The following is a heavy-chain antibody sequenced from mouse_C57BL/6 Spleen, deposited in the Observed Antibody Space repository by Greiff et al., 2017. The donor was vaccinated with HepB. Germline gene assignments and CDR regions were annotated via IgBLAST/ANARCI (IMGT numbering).Heavy chain of an antibody. D-gene: IGHD3-2*02. CDR2: IRDKAYGYTT. CDR1: GFTFPDYY. J-gene: IGHJ4*01. V-gene: IGHV7-3*01. CDR3: ATSSQKSYYAMDY. Sequence: EVQGVESGGGLVQPGGSLSLSCAASGFTFPDYYMSWVRQPPGKALEWLGYIRDKAYGYTTEYSASVKARFTISRDNSQSILYLQMNALRAEDSATYYCATSSQKSYYAMDYWGQGTSVTVSS.